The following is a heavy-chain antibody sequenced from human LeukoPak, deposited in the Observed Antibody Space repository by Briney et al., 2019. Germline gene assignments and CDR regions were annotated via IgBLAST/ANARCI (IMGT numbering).Heavy chain of an antibody. CDR3: ARGRMTGYYGLGAFDI. CDR2: ISDSGVST. V-gene: IGHV3-23*01. Sequence: PGGSLRLSCAASGFXFSSHAISWVRQAAGKGLEWVSTISDSGVSTYYADSVKGRFAISRDNSKNTLYMQMNSLRAGDTAVYYCARGRMTGYYGLGAFDIWGQGTMVTVSS. CDR1: GFXFSSHA. D-gene: IGHD3-9*01. J-gene: IGHJ3*02.